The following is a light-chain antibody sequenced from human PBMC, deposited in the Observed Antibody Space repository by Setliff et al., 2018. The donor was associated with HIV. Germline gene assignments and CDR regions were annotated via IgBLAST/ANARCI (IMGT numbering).Light chain of an antibody. CDR1: NIGSKG. CDR3: QVWDSSSDHPI. J-gene: IGLJ1*01. CDR2: YDT. Sequence: SYELTQPASVSVAPEMTATLTCGGDNIGSKGVHWYQQRPGQAPALVIYYDTDRPSGISERFSGSNSGSTATLTISRVEAGDEADYYCQVWDSSSDHPIFGSGTKVTVL. V-gene: IGLV3-21*04.